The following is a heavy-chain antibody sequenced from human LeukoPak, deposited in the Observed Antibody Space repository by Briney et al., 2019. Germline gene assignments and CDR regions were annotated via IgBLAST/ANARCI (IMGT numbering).Heavy chain of an antibody. J-gene: IGHJ5*02. CDR3: ARGLGWLDP. Sequence: GESLKISCQGSGYTFSNNWITWVRQMPGKGLEWMGKINPSDSYTDYNPPFQGHVTISADKSISTAYLQWSSLKASDTAIYYCARGLGWLDPWGQGDLGTVSS. CDR1: GYTFSNNW. V-gene: IGHV5-10-1*01. CDR2: INPSDSYT.